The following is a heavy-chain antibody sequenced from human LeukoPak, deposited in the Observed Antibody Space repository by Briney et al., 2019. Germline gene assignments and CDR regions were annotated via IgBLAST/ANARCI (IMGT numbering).Heavy chain of an antibody. Sequence: PSETLSLTCTVSGGSISSGGYYWSWIRQHPGKGLEWIGYIYYSGSTYYNPSLKSRVTISVDTSKNQFSLKLSSVTAADTAAYYCARDRYTVVSWYFDLWGRGTLVTVSS. CDR2: IYYSGST. CDR3: ARDRYTVVSWYFDL. J-gene: IGHJ2*01. CDR1: GGSISSGGYY. V-gene: IGHV4-31*03. D-gene: IGHD4-23*01.